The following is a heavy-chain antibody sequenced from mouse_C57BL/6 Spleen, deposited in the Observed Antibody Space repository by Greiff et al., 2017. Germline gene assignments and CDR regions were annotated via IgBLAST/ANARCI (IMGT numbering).Heavy chain of an antibody. D-gene: IGHD2-5*01. Sequence: VQLQQSGPELVKPGASVKISCKASGYSFTDYNMNWVKQSNGKSLEWIGVINPNYGTTSYNQKFKGKATLTVDQSSSTAYMQLNSLTSEDSAVYYCAKTYYSNYYYAMGGWGQRTSVTVAS. V-gene: IGHV1-39*01. CDR2: INPNYGTT. CDR3: AKTYYSNYYYAMGG. CDR1: GYSFTDYN. J-gene: IGHJ4*01.